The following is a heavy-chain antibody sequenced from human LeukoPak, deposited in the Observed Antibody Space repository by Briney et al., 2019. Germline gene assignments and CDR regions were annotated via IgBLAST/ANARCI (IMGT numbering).Heavy chain of an antibody. CDR1: GFTFNSYA. V-gene: IGHV3-23*01. CDR3: AKVSVVTSYYYYGMDV. CDR2: ISGSGGST. J-gene: IGHJ6*02. Sequence: PGGSLRLSCAASGFTFNSYAMSWVRQAPGKGLEWVSVISGSGGSTYYADSVKGRFTMSRDNSKNTLYLQMNRLRAEDTAVYYCAKVSVVTSYYYYGMDVWGQGTTVTVSS. D-gene: IGHD4-23*01.